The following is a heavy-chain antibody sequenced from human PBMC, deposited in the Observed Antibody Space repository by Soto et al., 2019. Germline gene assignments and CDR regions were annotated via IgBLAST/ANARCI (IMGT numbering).Heavy chain of an antibody. D-gene: IGHD6-13*01. Sequence: PSETLSLTCAVYGGSFSGYYWSWIRQPPGKGLEWIGEINHSGSTNYNPSLKSRVTISVDTSKNQFSLKLSSVTAADTAVYYCARGRSSSWYRNNYYFDYWGQGTLVTVSS. V-gene: IGHV4-34*01. CDR2: INHSGST. CDR1: GGSFSGYY. CDR3: ARGRSSSWYRNNYYFDY. J-gene: IGHJ4*02.